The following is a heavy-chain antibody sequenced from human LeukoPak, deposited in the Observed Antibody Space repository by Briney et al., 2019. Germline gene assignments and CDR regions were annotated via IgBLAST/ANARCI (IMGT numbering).Heavy chain of an antibody. V-gene: IGHV4-34*01. Sequence: SETLSLTCAVYGGSFSGYYWSWIRQPPGKGLEWIGEINHSGSTNYNPSLKSRVTISVDTSKNQFSLKLSSVTAADTAVYYCARVSGDYVPYYFDCWGQGTLVTVSS. CDR1: GGSFSGYY. J-gene: IGHJ4*02. CDR3: ARVSGDYVPYYFDC. D-gene: IGHD4-17*01. CDR2: INHSGST.